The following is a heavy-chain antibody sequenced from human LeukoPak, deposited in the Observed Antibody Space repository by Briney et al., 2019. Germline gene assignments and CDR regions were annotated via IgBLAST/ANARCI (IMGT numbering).Heavy chain of an antibody. D-gene: IGHD3-10*01. CDR2: ISSSSTI. J-gene: IGHJ5*02. V-gene: IGHV3-48*01. CDR3: ARDLAITMVRGNWFYP. Sequence: GGSLRLSCAASGFTFSSYSMNWVRQAPGKGLEWVSYISSSSTIYYADSVKGRFTISRDNAKNSLYLQMNSLRAEDTAVYYCARDLAITMVRGNWFYPWGQGTLVTVSS. CDR1: GFTFSSYS.